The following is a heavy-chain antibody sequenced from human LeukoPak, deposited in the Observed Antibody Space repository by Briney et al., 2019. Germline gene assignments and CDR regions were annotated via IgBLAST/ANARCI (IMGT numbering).Heavy chain of an antibody. CDR2: IYSRGGT. D-gene: IGHD2-2*01. J-gene: IGHJ4*02. V-gene: IGHV3-53*01. CDR1: GFSVSNNY. CDR3: ARGRLLFTPESYYFEY. Sequence: GGSLRLSCAVSGFSVSNNYMNWVRQAPGKGLEWVSLIYSRGGTSYADSVKGRFTISRDSSKNTLFLQMNSLRVEDTAVYYCARGRLLFTPESYYFEYWGQGTLVTVSS.